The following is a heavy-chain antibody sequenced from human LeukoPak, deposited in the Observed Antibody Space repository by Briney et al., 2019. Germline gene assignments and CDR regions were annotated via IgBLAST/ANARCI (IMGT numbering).Heavy chain of an antibody. CDR3: ARGASGYSYGVHYYYGMDV. D-gene: IGHD5-18*01. CDR1: GFTFSSYW. Sequence: GGSLRLSCAASGFTFSSYWMSWVRQAPGKGLEWVANIKQDGSEKYYVDSVKGRFTISRDNAKNSLYLQMNSLRAEDTAVYYCARGASGYSYGVHYYYGMDVWGQGTTVTVSS. V-gene: IGHV3-7*01. J-gene: IGHJ6*02. CDR2: IKQDGSEK.